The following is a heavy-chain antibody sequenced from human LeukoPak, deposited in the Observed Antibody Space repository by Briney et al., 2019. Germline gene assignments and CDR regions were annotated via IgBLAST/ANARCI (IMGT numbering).Heavy chain of an antibody. V-gene: IGHV6-1*01. CDR1: GDSVSSNSAA. J-gene: IGHJ6*02. D-gene: IGHD1-26*01. CDR3: ARGLGATRNYYYYGMDV. CDR2: TYYRSKWYN. Sequence: SQTLSLTCAISGDSVSSNSAAWNWIRQSPSRGLEWLGRTYYRSKWYNDYAVSVKSRITINPDTSKNQFSLQLNSVTAADTAVYYCARGLGATRNYYYYGMDVWGQGTTVTVSS.